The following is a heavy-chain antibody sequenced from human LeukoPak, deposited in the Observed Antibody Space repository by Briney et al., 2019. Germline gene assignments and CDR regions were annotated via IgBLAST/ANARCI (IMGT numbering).Heavy chain of an antibody. V-gene: IGHV1-18*01. Sequence: ASVKVSCKASVYTFTSYGISWVRNAPGQGLEWMGWIGAYNGNTNYAQKLQGRVTMTTDTSTSTAYMELRSLRSDDTAGYYCARLVGGQGYNWFDPWGQGTLVTVSS. CDR1: VYTFTSYG. J-gene: IGHJ5*02. CDR3: ARLVGGQGYNWFDP. CDR2: IGAYNGNT. D-gene: IGHD1-26*01.